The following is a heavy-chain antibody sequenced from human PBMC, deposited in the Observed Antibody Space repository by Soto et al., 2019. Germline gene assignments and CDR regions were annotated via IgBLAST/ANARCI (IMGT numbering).Heavy chain of an antibody. D-gene: IGHD3-22*01. V-gene: IGHV3-49*03. CDR3: LAEDYYDSSGYYHDY. CDR1: GFTFGDYA. CDR2: IRSKAYGGTT. J-gene: IGHJ4*02. Sequence: GGSLRLSCTASGFTFGDYAMSWFRQAPGKGLEWVGFIRSKAYGGTTEYAASVKGRFTISRDDSKSIAYLQMNSLKTEDTAVYYCLAEDYYDSSGYYHDYWGQGT.